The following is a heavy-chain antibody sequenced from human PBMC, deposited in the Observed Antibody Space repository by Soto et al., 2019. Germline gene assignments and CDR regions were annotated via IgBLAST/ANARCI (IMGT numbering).Heavy chain of an antibody. CDR2: MYYNCNI. CDR1: GGYISNYY. CDR3: ASGGNWFDP. J-gene: IGHJ5*02. Sequence: PSETLSLTCNVSGGYISNYYWTWVRQSPEKGLEWIGYMYYNCNINYNPSLKSRVTISIDTSKNHFSLTLKSVTAADTAVYYCASGGNWFDPWGQGVLATVSS. D-gene: IGHD3-16*01. V-gene: IGHV4-59*01.